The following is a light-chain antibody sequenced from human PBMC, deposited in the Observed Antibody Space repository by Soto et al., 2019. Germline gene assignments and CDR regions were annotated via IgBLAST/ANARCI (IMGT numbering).Light chain of an antibody. CDR3: QQYGSSPPYP. CDR2: GAS. V-gene: IGKV3-20*01. Sequence: EIVLTQSPGILSLSPGERATLSCRASQSVSSSYLAWHQHKHGQAHRLLIYGASNRATGIPDRFSASRSKTNFTITISRLEPEDFAVYYCQQYGSSPPYPFGQGTKLEIK. J-gene: IGKJ2*01. CDR1: QSVSSSY.